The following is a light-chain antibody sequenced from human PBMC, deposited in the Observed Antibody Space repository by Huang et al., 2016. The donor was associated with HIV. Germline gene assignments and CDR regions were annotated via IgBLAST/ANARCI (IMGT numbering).Light chain of an antibody. CDR1: QSVSSY. CDR3: QQRNNWPRT. J-gene: IGKJ1*01. CDR2: DAF. V-gene: IGKV3-11*01. Sequence: EIVLTQSPATLSLSPGERATLACRASQSVSSYLAWFHQKRGQAPRLLIYDAFNRAPGIPDRFSGSGSGTDFTLTISNVEPEDFAVYYCQQRNNWPRTLGQGTKVEI.